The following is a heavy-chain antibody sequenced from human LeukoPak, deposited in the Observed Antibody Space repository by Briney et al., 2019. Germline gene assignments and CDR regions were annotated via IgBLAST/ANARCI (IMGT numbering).Heavy chain of an antibody. CDR3: ARSIGDCSGGSCYFGMDV. J-gene: IGHJ6*02. CDR1: GGTFSSYA. CDR2: IIPILGIA. D-gene: IGHD2-15*01. V-gene: IGHV1-69*04. Sequence: ASVKVSCKASGGTFSSYAISWVRQAPGQGLEWMGRIIPILGIANYAQKFQGRVTITADKSTSTAYMELSSLRSEDTAVYYCARSIGDCSGGSCYFGMDVWGQGTTVTVSS.